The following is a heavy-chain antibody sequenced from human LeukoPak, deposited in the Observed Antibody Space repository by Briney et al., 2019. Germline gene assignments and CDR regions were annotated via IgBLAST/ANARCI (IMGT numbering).Heavy chain of an antibody. D-gene: IGHD2-2*01. V-gene: IGHV1-69*13. Sequence: ASVKVSCKASGGTFSSYAISWVRQAPGQGLEWMGGIIPIFGTANYAQKFQGRVTITADESTSTAYMELSSLRSEDTAVYYCARLTCSSTSCYGWGQGTLVTVSS. J-gene: IGHJ4*02. CDR1: GGTFSSYA. CDR2: IIPIFGTA. CDR3: ARLTCSSTSCYG.